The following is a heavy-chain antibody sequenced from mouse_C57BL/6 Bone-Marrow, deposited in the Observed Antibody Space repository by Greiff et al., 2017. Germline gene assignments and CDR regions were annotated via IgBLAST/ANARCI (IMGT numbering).Heavy chain of an antibody. J-gene: IGHJ1*03. CDR2: IYPGSGST. CDR1: GYTFTSYW. V-gene: IGHV1-55*01. Sequence: QVQLQQPGAELVKPGASVKMSCKASGYTFTSYWITWVKQRPGQCLEWIGDIYPGSGSTNYNEKFKSKATLTVDTSSSTAYMQLSSLTSEDSAVYYCAIYYYGSSYVWGTGTTVTVSS. D-gene: IGHD1-1*01. CDR3: AIYYYGSSYV.